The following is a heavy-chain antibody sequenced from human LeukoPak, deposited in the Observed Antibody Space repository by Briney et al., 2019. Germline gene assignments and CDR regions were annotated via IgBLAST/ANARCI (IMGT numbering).Heavy chain of an antibody. CDR3: ARGVWFGVSNAFDI. CDR2: INHSGST. J-gene: IGHJ3*02. Sequence: SETLSLTCAVYGGSFSGYYWSWVRQPPGKGLEWIGEINHSGSTNYNPSLKSRVTISVDTSKNKFSLKLSSVTAADTAVYYCARGVWFGVSNAFDIWGRGTMVTVSS. D-gene: IGHD3-10*01. V-gene: IGHV4-34*01. CDR1: GGSFSGYY.